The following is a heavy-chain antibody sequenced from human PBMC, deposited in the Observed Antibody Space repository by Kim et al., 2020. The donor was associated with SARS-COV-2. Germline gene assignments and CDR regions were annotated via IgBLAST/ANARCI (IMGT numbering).Heavy chain of an antibody. Sequence: GGSLRLSCAASGFTFSSYWMHWVRQAPGKGLVWVSRINSDGSSTSYADSVKGRFTISRDNAKNTLYLQMNSLRAEDTAVYYCARADSYYDILTGCRGFDYWGQGTLVTVSS. V-gene: IGHV3-74*01. J-gene: IGHJ4*02. CDR2: INSDGSST. CDR3: ARADSYYDILTGCRGFDY. D-gene: IGHD3-9*01. CDR1: GFTFSSYW.